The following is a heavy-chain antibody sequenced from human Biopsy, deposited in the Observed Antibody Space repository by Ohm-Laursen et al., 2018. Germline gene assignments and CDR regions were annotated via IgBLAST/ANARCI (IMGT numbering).Heavy chain of an antibody. V-gene: IGHV1-18*01. CDR2: SSAYNGKT. CDR1: GYTFSMHA. D-gene: IGHD3-3*01. J-gene: IGHJ4*02. CDR3: ARDRPSVSTYGVD. Sequence: GASVKVSCKASGYTFSMHAITWVRQAPGQGLEWMGWSSAYNGKTNYAQKFQGRLTMTTDTSTSTAYMELRSLRSDDTAVYYCARDRPSVSTYGVDRGQGTLVTVSS.